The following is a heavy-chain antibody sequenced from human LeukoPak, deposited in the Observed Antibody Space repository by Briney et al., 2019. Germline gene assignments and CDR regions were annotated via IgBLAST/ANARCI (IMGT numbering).Heavy chain of an antibody. CDR2: ISAYNGNT. CDR3: ARYPPFYDILTGYLVPSGMDV. J-gene: IGHJ6*04. Sequence: GASVKVSCKASGYTFTSYGISWVRQAPGQGLEWMGWISAYNGNTNYAQKLQGRVTMTTDTSTSTAHMELRSLRSDDTAVYYCARYPPFYDILTGYLVPSGMDVWGKGTTVTVSS. CDR1: GYTFTSYG. V-gene: IGHV1-18*04. D-gene: IGHD3-9*01.